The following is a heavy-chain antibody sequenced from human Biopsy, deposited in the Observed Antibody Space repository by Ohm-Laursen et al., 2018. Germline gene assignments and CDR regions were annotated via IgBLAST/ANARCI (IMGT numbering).Heavy chain of an antibody. J-gene: IGHJ3*02. D-gene: IGHD1-26*01. V-gene: IGHV4-59*12. CDR2: ISYSRDT. Sequence: SETLSLTCTVSGGSISGSSWSWIRQAPGKGLEWIGYISYSRDTNYNPSLKSRITISVDTSKNHFSLNLNSVTAADTAVYYCAGIVLGPTNDAFDIWGQGTMVTVSS. CDR3: AGIVLGPTNDAFDI. CDR1: GGSISGSS.